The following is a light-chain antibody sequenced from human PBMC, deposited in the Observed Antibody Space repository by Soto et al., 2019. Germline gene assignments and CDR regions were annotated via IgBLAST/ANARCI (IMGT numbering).Light chain of an antibody. V-gene: IGLV1-40*01. CDR3: QSYDSSLSGSM. J-gene: IGLJ3*02. Sequence: QSALTQPPSVSGAPGQRVTISCTGSSSNIGAGYDVHWYQQLPGTAPKLLIYGNNNRPSGVPDRFSGSKSGTSASLAITGLQAEDEADYYCQSYDSSLSGSMFGGGTKVTVL. CDR1: SSNIGAGYD. CDR2: GNN.